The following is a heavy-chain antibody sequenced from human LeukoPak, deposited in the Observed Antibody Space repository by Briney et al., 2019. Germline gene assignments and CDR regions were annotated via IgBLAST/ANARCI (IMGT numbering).Heavy chain of an antibody. CDR2: IIPIFGTA. V-gene: IGHV1-69*13. CDR3: ARAPVLLWFGDAFDI. CDR1: GYTFTSYG. Sequence: SVKVSCKASGYTFTSYGISWVRQAPGQGLEWMGGIIPIFGTANYAQKFQGRVTITADESTSTAYMELSSLRSEDTAMYYCARAPVLLWFGDAFDIWGQGTMVTVSS. J-gene: IGHJ3*02. D-gene: IGHD3-10*01.